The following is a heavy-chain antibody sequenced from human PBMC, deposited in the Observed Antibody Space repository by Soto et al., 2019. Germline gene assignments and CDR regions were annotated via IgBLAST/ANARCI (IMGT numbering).Heavy chain of an antibody. V-gene: IGHV2-5*02. CDR3: APSRCGGDYLRSYSFHYFYGKDV. Sequence: QITLKESGPTLVKPTQTLTLTCTFSGFSLSTGGVGVGWIRQPPGKALEWLALIYWDDDKRYSPSLKSRLTVTKDTSNKQGVLTMTNIDPFDTATYCSAPSRCGGDYLRSYSFHYFYGKDVWVQGTTVTVSS. CDR2: IYWDDDK. CDR1: GFSLSTGGVG. D-gene: IGHD2-21*02. J-gene: IGHJ6*02.